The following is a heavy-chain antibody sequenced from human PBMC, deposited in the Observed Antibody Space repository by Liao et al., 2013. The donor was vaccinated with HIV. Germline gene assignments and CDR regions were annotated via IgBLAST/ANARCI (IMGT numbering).Heavy chain of an antibody. CDR3: ARSMLLRPNWFDP. CDR2: IYNSGST. D-gene: IGHD2-15*01. V-gene: IGHV4-39*07. Sequence: QLQLQESGPGLVKPSETLSLTCTVSGGSVSSSGYYWGWIRQPPGEGLAWIGSIYNSGSTYNNPSLKSRVTMSVDTSKNQFSLNLSSVTAADTAVYYCARSMLLRPNWFDPWGQGTLVTVSS. CDR1: GGSVSSSGYY. J-gene: IGHJ5*02.